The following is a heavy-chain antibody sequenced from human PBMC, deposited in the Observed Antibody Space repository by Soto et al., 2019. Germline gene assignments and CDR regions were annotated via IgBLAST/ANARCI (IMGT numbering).Heavy chain of an antibody. CDR1: GYTFTSYY. CDR3: ARAGAVAGPFVDC. J-gene: IGHJ4*02. D-gene: IGHD6-19*01. Sequence: ASVKVSCKASGYTFTSYYMHWVRQAPGQGLEWMGIINPSGGSTSYAQKFQGRVTMTRDTSTSTVYMELSSLRSEDTAVYYCARAGAVAGPFVDCWGQGTLVTVPQ. CDR2: INPSGGST. V-gene: IGHV1-46*01.